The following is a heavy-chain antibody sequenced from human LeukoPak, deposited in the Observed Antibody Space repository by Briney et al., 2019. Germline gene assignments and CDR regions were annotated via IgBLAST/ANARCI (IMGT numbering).Heavy chain of an antibody. Sequence: GSLRLSCAASGFTFSDYYMSWIRQAPGKGLEWVSYISSSGSTIYYAASVKGRFTISRDNAKNSLYLQMNSLRAEDTAVYYCARRSLITYYYDSSGYYFDYWGQGTLVTVSS. D-gene: IGHD3-22*01. CDR2: ISSSGSTI. CDR3: ARRSLITYYYDSSGYYFDY. J-gene: IGHJ4*02. V-gene: IGHV3-11*04. CDR1: GFTFSDYY.